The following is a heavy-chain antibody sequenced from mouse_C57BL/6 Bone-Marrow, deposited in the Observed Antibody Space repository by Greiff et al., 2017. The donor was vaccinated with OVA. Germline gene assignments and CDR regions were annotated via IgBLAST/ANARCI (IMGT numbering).Heavy chain of an antibody. CDR2: IYPGSGST. CDR3: ARSYYYGSSAWFAY. J-gene: IGHJ3*01. V-gene: IGHV1-55*01. D-gene: IGHD1-1*01. Sequence: QVQLQQPGAELVKPGASVKMSCKASCYTFTSYWITWVKQRPGQGLEWIGDIYPGSGSTNYNEKFKSKATLTVDTSSSTAYMQLSSLTSEDSAVYYCARSYYYGSSAWFAYWGQGTLVTVSA. CDR1: CYTFTSYW.